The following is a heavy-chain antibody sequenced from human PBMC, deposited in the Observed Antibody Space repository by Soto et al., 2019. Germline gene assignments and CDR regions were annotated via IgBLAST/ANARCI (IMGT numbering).Heavy chain of an antibody. CDR1: GFPFSSYA. J-gene: IGHJ4*02. CDR3: ARRTWRGRADY. V-gene: IGHV3-23*01. D-gene: IGHD3-3*01. Sequence: EVQLLASGGGLVQPGGSLRLSCAAAGFPFSSYATSWVRQAPGKGLEWVSGSGGSGGDTFYADSVKGRFTVSRDNGENTLYLQLNSLRVDAAAIYYCARRTWRGRADYWGQGILVTVSS. CDR2: SGGSGGDT.